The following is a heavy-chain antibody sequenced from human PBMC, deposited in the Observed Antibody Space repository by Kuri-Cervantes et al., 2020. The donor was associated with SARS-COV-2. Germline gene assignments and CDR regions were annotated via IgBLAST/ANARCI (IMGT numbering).Heavy chain of an antibody. Sequence: GESLKISCAASGFTFSSYWMHWVRQAPGKGLVWVSRINSDGSSTSYADSVKGRFTISRDNAKNTLYLQMNSLRAEDTAVYYCTTDQILGMQAFDIWGQGTMVTVSS. CDR2: INSDGSST. CDR1: GFTFSSYW. CDR3: TTDQILGMQAFDI. D-gene: IGHD7-27*01. J-gene: IGHJ3*02. V-gene: IGHV3-74*01.